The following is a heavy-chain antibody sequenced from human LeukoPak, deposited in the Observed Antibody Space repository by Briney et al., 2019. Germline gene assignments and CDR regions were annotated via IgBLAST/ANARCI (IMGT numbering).Heavy chain of an antibody. CDR2: ISGSGDNT. V-gene: IGHV3-23*01. D-gene: IGHD3-22*01. J-gene: IGHJ4*02. Sequence: GGSLRLSCAASGFTFSSYAMSWVRQAPGKGLEWVSVISGSGDNTYYAASVKGRFTISRDNSKNTLYLQMNTLRAEDTAVYYCAKHDISGYYYLYFDYWGQGTLVTVSS. CDR1: GFTFSSYA. CDR3: AKHDISGYYYLYFDY.